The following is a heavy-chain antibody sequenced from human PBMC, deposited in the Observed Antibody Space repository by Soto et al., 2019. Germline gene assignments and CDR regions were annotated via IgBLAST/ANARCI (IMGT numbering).Heavy chain of an antibody. CDR2: ISYDSSNK. J-gene: IGHJ4*02. V-gene: IGHV3-30*18. Sequence: VQLLESGGGLIQPGGSLRLSCAASGFTFSYGIHWLRQAPGKGLEWVAYISYDSSNKFYGDSVKGRFTISRDNSKNTQSLQMNSARAQEPAAYYCAKLVIVYCSGNTSADSLGQGTLVAASS. CDR1: GFTFSYG. CDR3: AKLVIVYCSGNTSADS. D-gene: IGHD2-15*01.